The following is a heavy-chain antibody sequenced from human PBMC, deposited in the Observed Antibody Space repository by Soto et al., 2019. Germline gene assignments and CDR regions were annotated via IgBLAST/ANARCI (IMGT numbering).Heavy chain of an antibody. J-gene: IGHJ3*02. Sequence: QVQLVQSGAEVKKPGASVKVSCKASGYTFTSYDITWVRQATGQGLEWMGWMNPNSGNTGYAQKFQGRVTITRNTSISTAYMELSSLRSEDTAVYYCARGINYYASGDDAFDIWGQGTMVTVSS. CDR1: GYTFTSYD. D-gene: IGHD3-10*01. CDR3: ARGINYYASGDDAFDI. CDR2: MNPNSGNT. V-gene: IGHV1-8*01.